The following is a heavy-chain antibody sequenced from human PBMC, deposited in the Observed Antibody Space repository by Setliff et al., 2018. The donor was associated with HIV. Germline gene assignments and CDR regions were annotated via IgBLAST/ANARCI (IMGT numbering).Heavy chain of an antibody. D-gene: IGHD3-10*01. CDR3: ARGWFGGYYFDY. CDR2: INYSGKT. Sequence: SETLSLTCGISGGSFSGFYWAWIRQPPGKGLEWIGEINYSGKTNKNPSLKSRVTISADTSRTQFSLNLISVTAADTAVYYCARGWFGGYYFDYWGQGTLVTVSS. CDR1: GGSFSGFY. V-gene: IGHV4-34*01. J-gene: IGHJ4*02.